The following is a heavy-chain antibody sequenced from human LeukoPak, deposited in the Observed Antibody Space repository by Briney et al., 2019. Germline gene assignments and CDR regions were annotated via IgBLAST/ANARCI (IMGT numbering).Heavy chain of an antibody. CDR1: GFTFSSYS. D-gene: IGHD3-22*01. J-gene: IGHJ1*01. V-gene: IGHV3-21*01. Sequence: GESLKISCAASGFTFSSYSMNWVRQAPGKGLEWVSSISSSSSYIYYADSVKGRFTISRDNAKNSLYLQMNSLRAEDTAVYYCARDEYYYDSSLYFQHWGQGTLVTVSS. CDR2: ISSSSSYI. CDR3: ARDEYYYDSSLYFQH.